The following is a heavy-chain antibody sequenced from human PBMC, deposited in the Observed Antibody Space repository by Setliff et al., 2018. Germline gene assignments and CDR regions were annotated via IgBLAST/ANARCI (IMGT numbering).Heavy chain of an antibody. Sequence: GASVKVSCKTSGFNFITYGFSWVRQAPGQGPEWMGWISPYSGETNNAQKFQDRLSVTADTSSKTIYMELRSLTSDDTAVYFCTTSRAPRVVLAADFDLWGQGTLVTVSS. J-gene: IGHJ4*02. D-gene: IGHD2-21*01. V-gene: IGHV1-18*01. CDR3: TTSRAPRVVLAADFDL. CDR2: ISPYSGET. CDR1: GFNFITYG.